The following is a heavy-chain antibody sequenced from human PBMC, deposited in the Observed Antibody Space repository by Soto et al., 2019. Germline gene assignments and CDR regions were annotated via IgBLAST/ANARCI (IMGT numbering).Heavy chain of an antibody. CDR3: AREGMYHYETSDYYPSTYGLDV. CDR1: GYSFTGYY. V-gene: IGHV1-2*02. J-gene: IGHJ6*02. D-gene: IGHD3-22*01. Sequence: GASVKVSCKASGYSFTGYYIHWVRQAPGQGLEWMGWIFPNSGGTRFAQKFQGRVTMTRDTSISTVYMELRTLRSDDTAVYYCAREGMYHYETSDYYPSTYGLDVWGQGTAVTVSS. CDR2: IFPNSGGT.